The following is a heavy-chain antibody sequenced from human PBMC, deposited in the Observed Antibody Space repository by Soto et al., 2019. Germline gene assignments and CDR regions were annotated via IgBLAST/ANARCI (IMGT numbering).Heavy chain of an antibody. CDR2: ISFDGSNK. J-gene: IGHJ1*01. CDR1: GFNFSTYA. Sequence: PGRSLRLCCAASGFNFSTYAMYWVRQAPGKGLEWVAVISFDGSNKFYADSVRGRFTISRDNSKNTLYLRMHSLSAEATAVYYCASPNYNRGSGYWAFLDSWGQGTLVTVSS. CDR3: ASPNYNRGSGYWAFLDS. D-gene: IGHD5-12*01. V-gene: IGHV3-30*03.